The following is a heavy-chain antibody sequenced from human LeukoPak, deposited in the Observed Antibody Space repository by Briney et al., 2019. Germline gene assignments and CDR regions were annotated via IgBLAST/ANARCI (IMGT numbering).Heavy chain of an antibody. CDR2: IRYDGSNK. J-gene: IGHJ4*02. D-gene: IGHD4-23*01. Sequence: GGSLRLSCAASGFTFSSYGMHWVRQAPGKGLEWVAFIRYDGSNKYYADSVKGRFTISRDNSKNTLYLQMNSLRAEDTAVYYCAKDSGSPYGGNDYWGQGTLVTVSS. V-gene: IGHV3-30*02. CDR1: GFTFSSYG. CDR3: AKDSGSPYGGNDY.